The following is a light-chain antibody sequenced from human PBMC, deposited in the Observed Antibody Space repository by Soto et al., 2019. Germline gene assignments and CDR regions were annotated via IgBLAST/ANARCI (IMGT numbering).Light chain of an antibody. V-gene: IGKV3-20*01. CDR1: QSFSDMS. Sequence: EIVLTQSPGTLSSSPGERATLSCRASQSFSDMSLVWYQQKPRQTPRLLIYASIRATGLPDRFSGSASGTDFTLTISRLEPEDSAVYYCQQYSTSALFGPGTKVEIK. CDR3: QQYSTSAL. J-gene: IGKJ3*01. CDR2: AS.